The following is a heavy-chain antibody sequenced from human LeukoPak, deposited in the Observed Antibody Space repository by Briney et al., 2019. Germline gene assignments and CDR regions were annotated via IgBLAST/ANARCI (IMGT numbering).Heavy chain of an antibody. CDR1: GGSISSYY. V-gene: IGHV4-4*07. D-gene: IGHD2-2*01. Sequence: SETLSLTCTVSGGSISSYYWSWIRQPAGKGLEWIGRIYTSGSTNYNPSLKSRVTMSVDTSKNQFSLKLSSVTAADTAVYYCARAYCSSTSCYSGYYYGMDVWGQGTTVTVSS. CDR3: ARAYCSSTSCYSGYYYGMDV. CDR2: IYTSGST. J-gene: IGHJ6*02.